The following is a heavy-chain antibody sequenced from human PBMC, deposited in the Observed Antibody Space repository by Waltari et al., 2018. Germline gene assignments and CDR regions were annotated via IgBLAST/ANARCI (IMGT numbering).Heavy chain of an antibody. CDR2: ISGSCGST. J-gene: IGHJ4*02. Sequence: EVQLLESGGGLVQPGGSMRLSCAASGFTFSSYAMSWVRQAPGKGLEWVSAISGSCGSTYYADAVKCRFTISRDNSKNTLYLQMNSLRAEDTAVYYCAKARKENYYGSGSYMDYWGQGTLVTVSS. D-gene: IGHD3-10*01. CDR3: AKARKENYYGSGSYMDY. CDR1: GFTFSSYA. V-gene: IGHV3-23*01.